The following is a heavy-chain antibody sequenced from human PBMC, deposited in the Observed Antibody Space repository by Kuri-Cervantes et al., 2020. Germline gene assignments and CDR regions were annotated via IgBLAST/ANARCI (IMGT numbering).Heavy chain of an antibody. CDR1: GFTFSSYA. J-gene: IGHJ4*02. V-gene: IGHV3-9*01. D-gene: IGHD6-19*01. CDR2: ISWNSGSI. Sequence: SLKISCAASGFTFSSYAMHWVRQAPGKGLEWVSGISWNSGSIGYADSVKGRFTISRDNAKNSLYLQMNSLRAEDTALYYCATITTGVAVAGGGGYFDYWGQGTLVTISS. CDR3: ATITTGVAVAGGGGYFDY.